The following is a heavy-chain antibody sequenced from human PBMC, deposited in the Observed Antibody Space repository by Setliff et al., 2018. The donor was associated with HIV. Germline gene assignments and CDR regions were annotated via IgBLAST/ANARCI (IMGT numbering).Heavy chain of an antibody. Sequence: PSETLSLTCAVYGGSFSGYYWSWIRQPPGKGLEWIGEINHSGSTNYNPSLMGRVTISVDTSTNQFSLKLSSVTAADTAVYYCSRVRLRGYSYGSWDYWGQGTLVTVSA. J-gene: IGHJ4*02. CDR2: INHSGST. D-gene: IGHD5-18*01. CDR1: GGSFSGYY. V-gene: IGHV4-34*01. CDR3: SRVRLRGYSYGSWDY.